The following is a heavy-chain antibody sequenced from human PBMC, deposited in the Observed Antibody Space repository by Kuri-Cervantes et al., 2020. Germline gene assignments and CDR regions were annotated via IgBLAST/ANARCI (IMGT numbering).Heavy chain of an antibody. CDR3: ARDSSGFSYYDSSGYYDY. J-gene: IGHJ4*02. CDR2: INPNSGGT. D-gene: IGHD3-22*01. CDR1: GYTFTGYY. Sequence: ASVKVSCKASGYTFTGYYMHWVRQAPGQGLEWMGWINPNSGGTNYAQKSQGRVTMTRDTSISTAYMELSRLRSDDTAVYYCARDSSGFSYYDSSGYYDYWGQGTLVTVSS. V-gene: IGHV1-2*02.